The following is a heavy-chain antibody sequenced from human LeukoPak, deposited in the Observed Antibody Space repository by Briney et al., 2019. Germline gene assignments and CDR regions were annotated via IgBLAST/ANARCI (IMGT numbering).Heavy chain of an antibody. CDR3: AKVFAIYYDSSGPFDY. CDR1: GFTFSIYW. V-gene: IGHV3-7*03. CDR2: INQDGSQK. J-gene: IGHJ4*02. Sequence: GGSLRLSCAASGFTFSIYWMSWVRQAPGKGLEWVANINQDGSQKYYVDSVKGRFTISRDNAKNSLYLQMNSLRAEDTALYYCAKVFAIYYDSSGPFDYWGQGTLVTVSS. D-gene: IGHD3-22*01.